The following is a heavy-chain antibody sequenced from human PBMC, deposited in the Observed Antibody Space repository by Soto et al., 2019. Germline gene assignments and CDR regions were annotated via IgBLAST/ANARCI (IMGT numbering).Heavy chain of an antibody. D-gene: IGHD3-10*01. J-gene: IGHJ5*02. V-gene: IGHV3-7*01. CDR2: IMQDGSEK. CDR1: GFTVSTYW. Sequence: EVQLVESGGGLVQPGGSLRLSCAASGFTVSTYWMNWVRQAPGKGLEWVANIMQDGSEKYYVDSVKGRFTISRDNARNSLYLQMNSLRADDTGIYYCARDNGNPKGRFDPWGQGTLVTVS. CDR3: ARDNGNPKGRFDP.